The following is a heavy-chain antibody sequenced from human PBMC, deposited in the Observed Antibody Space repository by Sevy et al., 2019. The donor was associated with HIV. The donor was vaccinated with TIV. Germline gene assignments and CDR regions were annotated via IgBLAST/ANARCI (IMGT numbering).Heavy chain of an antibody. V-gene: IGHV4-34*01. Sequence: SETLSLTCAVYGGSFSGYYWSWIRQPPGKGLEWIGEINHSGSTNYNPSLKSRVTISVDTSKNQFSLKLSFVTAAGTAVYYCARGGIVVVVAATRWFDPWGQGTLVTVSS. CDR2: INHSGST. CDR1: GGSFSGYY. CDR3: ARGGIVVVVAATRWFDP. J-gene: IGHJ5*02. D-gene: IGHD2-15*01.